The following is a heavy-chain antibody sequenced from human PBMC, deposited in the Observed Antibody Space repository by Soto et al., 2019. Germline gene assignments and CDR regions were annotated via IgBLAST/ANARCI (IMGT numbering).Heavy chain of an antibody. V-gene: IGHV4-31*03. CDR1: GGSISSGGYY. Sequence: QVQLQESGPGLVKPSQTLSLTCTVSGGSISSGGYYWSWIRQHPGKGLAWIGYIYYSGSTYYNPSLKSRVTISVDTSKNQFSLKLSSVTAADTAVYYCARAYYGSGSYLVPYNWFDPWGQGTLVTVSS. CDR3: ARAYYGSGSYLVPYNWFDP. D-gene: IGHD3-10*01. CDR2: IYYSGST. J-gene: IGHJ5*02.